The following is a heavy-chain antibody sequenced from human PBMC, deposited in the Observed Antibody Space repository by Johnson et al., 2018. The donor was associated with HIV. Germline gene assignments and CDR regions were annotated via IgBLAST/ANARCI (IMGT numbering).Heavy chain of an antibody. V-gene: IGHV3-7*01. CDR1: GFTFSSYW. CDR2: IKQDGSEK. D-gene: IGHD4-17*01. CDR3: ARDGGNDYGDYVGGGALDI. Sequence: MQLVESGGGLVQPGGSLRLSCAASGFTFSSYWMSWVRQAPGKGLEWVANIKQDGSEKYYADSVKGRFTISRDNSKNTLYLQMNSLRAEDTAVYYCARDGGNDYGDYVGGGALDIWGQGTMVTVSS. J-gene: IGHJ3*02.